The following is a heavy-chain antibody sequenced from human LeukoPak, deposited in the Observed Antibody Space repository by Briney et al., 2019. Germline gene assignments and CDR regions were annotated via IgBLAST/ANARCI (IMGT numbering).Heavy chain of an antibody. CDR3: AKGSKLAVAGDVPGY. Sequence: GGSLRLSCAASGFTFSSYAMSWVRQAPGKGLEWVSAISGSGGSTYYADSVKGRLTISRDNSKNTLYLQMNSLRAEDTAVYYCAKGSKLAVAGDVPGYWGQGTLVTVSS. CDR2: ISGSGGST. V-gene: IGHV3-23*01. CDR1: GFTFSSYA. D-gene: IGHD6-19*01. J-gene: IGHJ4*02.